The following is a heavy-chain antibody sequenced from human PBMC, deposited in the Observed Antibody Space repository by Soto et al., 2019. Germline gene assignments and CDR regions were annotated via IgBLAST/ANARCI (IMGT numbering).Heavy chain of an antibody. CDR1: GGSISSAANY. D-gene: IGHD2-15*01. CDR3: ARAYSYGPVDY. V-gene: IGHV4-31*03. Sequence: SETLSLTCTVSGGSISSAANYWSWIRQHPGKGLEWIGYIYHSGSTYYNPSLKSRVTISVDTSKNQFSLKLSSVTAADTAVYYCARAYSYGPVDYWGQGTLVTVSS. CDR2: IYHSGST. J-gene: IGHJ4*02.